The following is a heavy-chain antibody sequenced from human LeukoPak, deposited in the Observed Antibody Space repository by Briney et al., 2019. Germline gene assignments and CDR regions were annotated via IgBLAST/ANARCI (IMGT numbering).Heavy chain of an antibody. D-gene: IGHD5-18*01. V-gene: IGHV4-4*07. CDR1: GVSISSYY. Sequence: SETLSLTCTVSGVSISSYYWSWIRQPAGKGLEWIGRIYTSGSTNYNPSLKSRVTMSVDTSKNQFSLKLSSVTAADTAVYYCASYGYSYGFAYWGQGTLVTVSS. CDR2: IYTSGST. CDR3: ASYGYSYGFAY. J-gene: IGHJ4*02.